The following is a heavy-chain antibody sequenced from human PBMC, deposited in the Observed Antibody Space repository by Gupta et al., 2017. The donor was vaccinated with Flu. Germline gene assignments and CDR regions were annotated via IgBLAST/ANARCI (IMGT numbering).Heavy chain of an antibody. CDR3: ARAMQWIGNWGVDD. J-gene: IGHJ4*02. CDR2: IRRKVNSYTT. CDR1: GFIFSDYY. Sequence: EVQLVESGGGLVQPGGSLRLFCAVSGFIFSDYYIDWVRQAPGKGLEWVGRIRRKVNSYTTEYAASVRGRFTVSRDDSKNSVYLQMNSLRTEDTAVYYCARAMQWIGNWGVDDWGQGTLVTVSS. V-gene: IGHV3-72*01. D-gene: IGHD3-16*01.